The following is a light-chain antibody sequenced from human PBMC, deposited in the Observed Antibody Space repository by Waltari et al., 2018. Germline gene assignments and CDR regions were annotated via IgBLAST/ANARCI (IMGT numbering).Light chain of an antibody. CDR2: AAA. CDR3: QQSYSTPQALT. Sequence: DLQMTQSPSSLSASVGDRVTITCRASQSISSYLNWYQQKPGKAPKLMIYAAASLQSGVPARCSGSGAGTDFTLTSSSLQPEDFATYYCQQSYSTPQALTFGGGTKVEIK. CDR1: QSISSY. J-gene: IGKJ4*01. V-gene: IGKV1-39*01.